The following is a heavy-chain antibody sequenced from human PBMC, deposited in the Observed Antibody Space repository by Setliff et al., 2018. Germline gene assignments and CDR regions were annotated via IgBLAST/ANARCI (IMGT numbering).Heavy chain of an antibody. CDR1: GYSFTDYY. CDR3: AINRDNQRQFDF. J-gene: IGHJ4*02. Sequence: ASVKVSCKASGYSFTDYYMHWVRQVPGRGLEWMGWINPKSGGTRYAQKFQGRVTMTRNTSISTAYMELSSLKSEDTAVYFCAINRDNQRQFDFWGQGTLVTVSS. CDR2: INPKSGGT. V-gene: IGHV1-2*02.